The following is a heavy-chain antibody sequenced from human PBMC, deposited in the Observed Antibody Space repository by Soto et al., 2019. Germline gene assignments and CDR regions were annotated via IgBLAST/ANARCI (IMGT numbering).Heavy chain of an antibody. CDR1: GYTFTSYD. CDR3: ARAVGLLSRMDV. CDR2: MNPNIDNT. V-gene: IGHV1-8*01. D-gene: IGHD2-15*01. Sequence: QVQLVQSGAEVKKPGASVKVSCKASGYTFTSYDINWVRQATGQGLEWMGWMNPNIDNTGYAQKFQGRVTMTRNTSINTAFMELRSLRSEDTAVYFCARAVGLLSRMDVWGQGTTVTVSS. J-gene: IGHJ6*02.